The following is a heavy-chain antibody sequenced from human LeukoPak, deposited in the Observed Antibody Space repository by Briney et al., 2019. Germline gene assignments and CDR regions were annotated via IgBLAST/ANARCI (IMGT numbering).Heavy chain of an antibody. V-gene: IGHV1-69*05. CDR1: GGTFSSYP. CDR2: ITPIFGAP. CDR3: ARDRGCSSTSCSDAFDI. D-gene: IGHD2-2*01. Sequence: SVKVSCKASGGTFSSYPFTWVRQAPGQGLEWMGEITPIFGAPNYAQTFQGRVTITTDESTSTAYMELSSLRSEDTAVYCCARDRGCSSTSCSDAFDIWGQGTMVTVSS. J-gene: IGHJ3*02.